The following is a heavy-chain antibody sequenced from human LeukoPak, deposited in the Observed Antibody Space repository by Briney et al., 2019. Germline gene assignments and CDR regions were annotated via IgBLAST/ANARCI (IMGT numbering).Heavy chain of an antibody. J-gene: IGHJ4*02. CDR1: GFTVSSNY. V-gene: IGHV3-23*01. CDR2: ISGSGDNT. D-gene: IGHD6-19*01. CDR3: SKRSSGGWSDY. Sequence: GGSLRLSCAASGFTVSSNYMSWVRQAPGKGLEWVSLISGSGDNTYYADSVKGRFTISRDNSKNTLYLQMNSLRAEDTAVYYCSKRSSGGWSDYWGQGTLVTVSS.